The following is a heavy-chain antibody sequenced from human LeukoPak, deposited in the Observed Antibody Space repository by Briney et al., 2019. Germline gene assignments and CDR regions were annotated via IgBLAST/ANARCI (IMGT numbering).Heavy chain of an antibody. D-gene: IGHD1-26*01. CDR1: GGSISSYY. V-gene: IGHV4-59*08. CDR3: ARQDSGSYGVLDY. Sequence: SENLSLTCTVSGGSISSYYWSWIRQPPGKGLEWIGYIYYSGSTYYNPSLKSRVTISVDTSKNQFSLKLSSVTAADTAVYYCARQDSGSYGVLDYWGQGTLVTVSS. J-gene: IGHJ4*02. CDR2: IYYSGST.